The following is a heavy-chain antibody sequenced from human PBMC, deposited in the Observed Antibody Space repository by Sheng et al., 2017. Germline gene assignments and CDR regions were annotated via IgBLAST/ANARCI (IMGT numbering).Heavy chain of an antibody. CDR3: ARGSGDGSGSYYNPLDY. J-gene: IGHJ4*02. V-gene: IGHV4-31*11. D-gene: IGHD3-10*01. CDR1: GGSISSGGYY. Sequence: QVQLQESGPGLVKPSQTLSLTCAVSGGSISSGGYYWSWIRQHPGKGLEWIGYIYYSGSTYYNPSLKSRVTISVDTSKNQFSLKLSSVTAADTAVYYCARGSGDGSGSYYNPLDYWGQGTLVTVSS. CDR2: IYYSGST.